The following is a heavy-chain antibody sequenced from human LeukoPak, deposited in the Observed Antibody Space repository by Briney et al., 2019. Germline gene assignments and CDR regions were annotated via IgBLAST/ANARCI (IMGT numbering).Heavy chain of an antibody. D-gene: IGHD4-17*01. V-gene: IGHV4-59*01. CDR1: GGSISSYY. J-gene: IGHJ5*02. CDR2: IYHSGST. Sequence: PSETLSLTCTVSGGSISSYYWSWIRQPPGKGLEWIGYIYHSGSTNYNPSLKSRVTISVDTSKNQFSLKLSSVTAADTAVYYCARDYGTTEDRYWFDPWGQGTLVTVSS. CDR3: ARDYGTTEDRYWFDP.